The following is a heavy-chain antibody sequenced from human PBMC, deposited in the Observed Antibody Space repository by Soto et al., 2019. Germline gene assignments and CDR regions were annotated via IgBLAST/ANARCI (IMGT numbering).Heavy chain of an antibody. D-gene: IGHD3-22*01. Sequence: GGSLRLSCAASGFTFSSYAMSWVRQAPGKGLEWVSAIGSSGGSTYYADSVKGRFTISRDNAKNTLYLQMNSLRAEDTAVYYCAKCPYDSSGYLDYWGQGTQVSVPS. CDR3: AKCPYDSSGYLDY. V-gene: IGHV3-23*01. CDR2: IGSSGGST. J-gene: IGHJ4*02. CDR1: GFTFSSYA.